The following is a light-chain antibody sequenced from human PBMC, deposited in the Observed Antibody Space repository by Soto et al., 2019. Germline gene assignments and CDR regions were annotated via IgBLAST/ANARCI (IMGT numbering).Light chain of an antibody. CDR2: DVS. CDR1: SSDVGGYNY. CDR3: CSYAGSYTFF. Sequence: SALTQPRSVSGSPGQSVTISCTGTSSDVGGYNYVSWYQQHPGKAPKLMIYDVSKRPSGVPDRFSGSKSGNTASLTISGLQAEDEADYYCCSYAGSYTFFFGTGTKLTVL. J-gene: IGLJ1*01. V-gene: IGLV2-11*01.